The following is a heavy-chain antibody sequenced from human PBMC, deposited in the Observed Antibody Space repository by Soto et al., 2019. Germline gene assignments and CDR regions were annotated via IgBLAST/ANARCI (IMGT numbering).Heavy chain of an antibody. V-gene: IGHV1-18*04. D-gene: IGHD6-19*01. J-gene: IGHJ4*02. Sequence: QVQLVQSGAEVKKPGASVKVSCKASGYTFTSNGISWVRQAPGQGLEWMGWISAYNGNTNYAQKLQDRVTMTTDTSTSTAYMELRSMRSGDTAIYYCARLYSSGYYLLDYWGQGTLVSVSS. CDR2: ISAYNGNT. CDR3: ARLYSSGYYLLDY. CDR1: GYTFTSNG.